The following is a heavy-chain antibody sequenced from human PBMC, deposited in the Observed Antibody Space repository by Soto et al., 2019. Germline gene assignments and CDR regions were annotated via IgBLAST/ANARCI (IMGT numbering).Heavy chain of an antibody. CDR2: ISAYNGNT. V-gene: IGHV1-18*04. Sequence: RASVKVSCKASGYTFTSYGISWVRQAPRQGLEWMGWISAYNGNTNYAQKLQGRVTMTTDTSTSTAYMELRSLRSDDTAVYYCARDKYCSGGSCYNWFDPWGQGTLVTVSS. CDR3: ARDKYCSGGSCYNWFDP. J-gene: IGHJ5*02. D-gene: IGHD2-15*01. CDR1: GYTFTSYG.